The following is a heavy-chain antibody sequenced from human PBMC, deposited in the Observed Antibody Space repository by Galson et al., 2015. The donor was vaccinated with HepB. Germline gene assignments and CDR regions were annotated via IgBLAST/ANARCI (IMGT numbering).Heavy chain of an antibody. CDR2: IYHSGST. V-gene: IGHV4-4*02. J-gene: IGHJ4*02. CDR1: GGSISSSNW. CDR3: ARAGRGGYSYSGRLDY. D-gene: IGHD5-18*01. Sequence: ETLSLTCAVSGGSISSSNWWSWVRQPPGKGLEWIGEIYHSGSTNYNPSLKSRVTISVDKSKNQFSLKLSSVTAADTAVYYCARAGRGGYSYSGRLDYWGQGTLVTVSS.